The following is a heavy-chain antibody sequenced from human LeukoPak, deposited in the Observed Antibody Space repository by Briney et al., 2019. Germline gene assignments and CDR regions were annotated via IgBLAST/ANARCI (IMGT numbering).Heavy chain of an antibody. D-gene: IGHD3-22*01. V-gene: IGHV3-48*04. CDR2: ISSSGTSI. J-gene: IGHJ3*02. CDR3: AREEYYYDSSGRNKDAFDI. CDR1: GFSFSVSG. Sequence: GGSLRLSCAASGFSFSVSGMNWVRQAPGKGLEWVSYISSSGTSIYSADSVKGRFTISRDNAKNSLYLQMNSLRAEDTAVYYCAREEYYYDSSGRNKDAFDIWGQGTMVTVSS.